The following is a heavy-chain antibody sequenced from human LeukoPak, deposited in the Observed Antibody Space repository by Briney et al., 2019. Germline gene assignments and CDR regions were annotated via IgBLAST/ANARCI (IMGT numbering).Heavy chain of an antibody. Sequence: PGGSLRLSCAASGFTFSSYGVHWVRQAPGKGLEWVAVIWYDGSNKYYADSVKGRFTISRDNSKNTLYLQMNSLRAEDTAVYFCAISVAGPYYFDYWGQGTLVTVSS. V-gene: IGHV3-33*01. CDR1: GFTFSSYG. CDR3: AISVAGPYYFDY. CDR2: IWYDGSNK. D-gene: IGHD6-19*01. J-gene: IGHJ4*02.